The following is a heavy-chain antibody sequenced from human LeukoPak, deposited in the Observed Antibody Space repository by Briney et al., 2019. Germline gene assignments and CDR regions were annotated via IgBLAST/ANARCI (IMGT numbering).Heavy chain of an antibody. J-gene: IGHJ5*02. CDR1: GGTSSSYA. CDR2: MNPNSGNT. Sequence: ASVKVSCKASGGTSSSYAISWVRQAPGQGLEWMGWMNPNSGNTGYAQKFQGRVTMTRNTSISTAYMELSSLRSEDTAVYYCARGSGYSGLVGWFDPWGQGTLVTVSS. D-gene: IGHD5-12*01. CDR3: ARGSGYSGLVGWFDP. V-gene: IGHV1-8*02.